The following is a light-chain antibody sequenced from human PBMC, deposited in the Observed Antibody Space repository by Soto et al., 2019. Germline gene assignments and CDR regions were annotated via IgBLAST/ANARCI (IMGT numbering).Light chain of an antibody. J-gene: IGLJ1*01. CDR1: SSNIGSNY. CDR3: AAGDYSLSAYV. V-gene: IGLV1-47*01. Sequence: VLTQPPSASGTPGQRVTISCSGSSSNIGSNYVYWYQQLPGTAPKLLIYRNNQRPSGVPDRFSGSKSGTSASLAISGLRSEDEADYYCAAGDYSLSAYVFGTGTKATVL. CDR2: RNN.